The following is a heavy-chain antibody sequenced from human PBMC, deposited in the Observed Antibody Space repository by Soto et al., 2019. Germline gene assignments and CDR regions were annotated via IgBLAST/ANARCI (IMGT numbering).Heavy chain of an antibody. CDR3: GRDWGVNDFWSVYPDY. J-gene: IGHJ4*02. CDR1: GFTFSSYG. CDR2: IWYDGSNK. V-gene: IGHV3-33*01. Sequence: PGGSLRLSCAASGFTFSSYGMHWVRQAPGKGLEWVAVIWYDGSNKYYADSVKGRFTISRDNSKNTLYLQMNSLRAEDTAVYYSGRDWGVNDFWSVYPDYGGQGTLDTVSS. D-gene: IGHD3-3*01.